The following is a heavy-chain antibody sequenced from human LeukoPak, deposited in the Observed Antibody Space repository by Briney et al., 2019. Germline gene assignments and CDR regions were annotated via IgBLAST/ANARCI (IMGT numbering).Heavy chain of an antibody. CDR2: INQDGSEK. CDR1: GFTVSNYW. CDR3: ARDKSVGATTFDY. D-gene: IGHD1-26*01. J-gene: IGHJ4*02. V-gene: IGHV3-7*05. Sequence: GGSLRLSCAASGFTVSNYWMGWDRQAPGKGLERVANINQDGSEKYYVDSVKGRFTISRDNAKKSLYLQMNSLRAEDTAVYYCARDKSVGATTFDYWGQGPLVTVSS.